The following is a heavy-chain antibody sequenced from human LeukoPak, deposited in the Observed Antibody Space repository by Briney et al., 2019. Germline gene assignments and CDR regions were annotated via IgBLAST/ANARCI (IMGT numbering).Heavy chain of an antibody. CDR3: ARGLYNLGYYYYYMDV. V-gene: IGHV4-38-2*02. CDR1: GYSISSGYY. D-gene: IGHD1-1*01. Sequence: SSETLSLTCTVSGYSISSGYYWGWIRQPPGKGLEWIGSIYHSGSAYYNPSLKSRVTISVDTSKNQFSLKLSSVTAADTAVYYCARGLYNLGYYYYYMDVWGKGTTVTVSS. CDR2: IYHSGSA. J-gene: IGHJ6*03.